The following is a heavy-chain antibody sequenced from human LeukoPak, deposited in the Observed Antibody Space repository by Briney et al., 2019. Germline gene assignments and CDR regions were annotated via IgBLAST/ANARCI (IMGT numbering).Heavy chain of an antibody. CDR2: MNPNSGNT. J-gene: IGHJ4*02. Sequence: GASVKVSCKASGYTFTSYDINWVRQATGQGLEWLGWMNPNSGNTGYAQKFQGRVTMTRNTSISTAYMELSSLRSEDTAVYYCARGFMGITTCYFDYWGQGTLVTVSS. CDR3: ARGFMGITTCYFDY. CDR1: GYTFTSYD. V-gene: IGHV1-8*01. D-gene: IGHD3-3*01.